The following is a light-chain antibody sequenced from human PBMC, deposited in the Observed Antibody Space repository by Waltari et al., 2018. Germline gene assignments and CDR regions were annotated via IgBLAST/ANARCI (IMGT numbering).Light chain of an antibody. CDR2: DKN. CDR3: HSRDASGVGGA. Sequence: TQDPAVSVAVGQTVRITCQGDSIRSYHAAWYQQRPGQAPKLLIYDKNNRPAGVPGRFSGSSSDNTASLTITGAQAEDEAYYYCHSRDASGVGGAFGGGTKLTVL. CDR1: SIRSYH. J-gene: IGLJ2*01. V-gene: IGLV3-19*01.